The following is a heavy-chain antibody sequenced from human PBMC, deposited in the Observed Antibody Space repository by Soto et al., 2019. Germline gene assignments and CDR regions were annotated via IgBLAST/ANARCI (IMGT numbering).Heavy chain of an antibody. CDR3: ARRGVTGTTAGGWFDP. CDR2: IYYSGST. CDR1: GGSISSSSYY. V-gene: IGHV4-39*01. D-gene: IGHD1-7*01. J-gene: IGHJ5*02. Sequence: PSETLSLTCTVSGGSISSSSYYWGWIRQPPGKGLEWIGSIYYSGSTYYNPSLKRRVTISVDTSKNQFSLKLSSVTAADTAVYYCARRGVTGTTAGGWFDPWGQGTLVTVSS.